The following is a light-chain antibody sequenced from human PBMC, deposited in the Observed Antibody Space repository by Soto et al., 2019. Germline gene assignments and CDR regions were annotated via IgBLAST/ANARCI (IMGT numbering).Light chain of an antibody. V-gene: IGKV1-12*01. CDR3: PQTLSFQPT. J-gene: IGKJ1*01. CDR1: QAIDSW. CDR2: TGS. Sequence: DIQMTQSPSSVSASVGDRVTITCRASQAIDSWLAWYQQKPGEAPKLLIFTGSLLHSGVPPRFSGSGCGRDLALTISSLQPEDFATYHCPQTLSFQPTVGQGTKVDIK.